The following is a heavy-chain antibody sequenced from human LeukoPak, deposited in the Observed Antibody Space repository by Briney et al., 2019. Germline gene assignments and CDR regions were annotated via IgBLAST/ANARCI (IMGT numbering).Heavy chain of an antibody. CDR3: ARDTGVVAATPTFFDY. CDR1: GFTFSSYS. CDR2: ISSSSSYI. V-gene: IGHV3-21*01. J-gene: IGHJ4*02. D-gene: IGHD2-15*01. Sequence: PGGSLRLSCAASGFTFSSYSMNWVRQAPGKGLEWVSSISSSSSYIYYADSVKGRFTISRDNAKNSLYLQMNSLRAEDTAVYHCARDTGVVAATPTFFDYWGQGTLVTVSS.